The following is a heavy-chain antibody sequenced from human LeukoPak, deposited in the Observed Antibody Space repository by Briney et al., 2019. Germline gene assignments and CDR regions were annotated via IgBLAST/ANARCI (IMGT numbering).Heavy chain of an antibody. Sequence: SVKVSCKASGGTFSSYAISWVRQAPGQGLEWMGGIIPIFGTANYAQKFQGRVTITADKSTSTAYMELSSLRSEDTAVYYCARAGAPYSNYYYYMDVWGKGTTVTVSS. CDR1: GGTFSSYA. J-gene: IGHJ6*03. D-gene: IGHD4-11*01. V-gene: IGHV1-69*06. CDR3: ARAGAPYSNYYYYMDV. CDR2: IIPIFGTA.